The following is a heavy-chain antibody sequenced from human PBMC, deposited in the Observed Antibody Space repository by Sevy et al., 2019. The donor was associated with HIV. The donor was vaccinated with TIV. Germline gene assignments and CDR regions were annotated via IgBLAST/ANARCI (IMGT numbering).Heavy chain of an antibody. V-gene: IGHV3-74*01. CDR1: GFTFSSYW. CDR2: INSDGSST. CDR3: ARDRREQYCGGDCYSLYYYYYGMDV. Sequence: GGSLRLSCAASGFTFSSYWMHWVRQAPGKGLVWVSRINSDGSSTSYADSVKGRFTISRDNAKNTLYLQMNSLRAEDTDVYYCARDRREQYCGGDCYSLYYYYYGMDVWGQGTTVTVSS. J-gene: IGHJ6*02. D-gene: IGHD2-21*02.